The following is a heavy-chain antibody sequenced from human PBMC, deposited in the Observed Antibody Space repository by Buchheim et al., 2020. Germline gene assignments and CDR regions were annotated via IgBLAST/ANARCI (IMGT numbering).Heavy chain of an antibody. J-gene: IGHJ4*02. CDR2: IYYNGHA. D-gene: IGHD3-22*01. CDR1: GDPINNDEFS. CDR3: VRENYYDTRGFDT. V-gene: IGHV4-30-4*01. Sequence: QVQLQESGPGLVKASQTVSLTCPVSGDPINNDEFSWHWVRQSPKKGLEWIGNIYYNGHAHLNPSLKSRITISIHTPRNQVYLKLESVTAADTAVYFCVRENYYDTRGFDTWGQGTL.